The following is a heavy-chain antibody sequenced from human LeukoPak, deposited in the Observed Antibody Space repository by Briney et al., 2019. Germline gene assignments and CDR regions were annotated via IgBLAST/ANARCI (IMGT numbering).Heavy chain of an antibody. CDR2: ISGNKDNS. V-gene: IGHV1-18*01. CDR3: ARDGTSTDDF. Sequence: ASVKVSCKASGYTFSNLGINLLRQAPRHGRESMRLISGNKDNSNYGQKFQGRLTTTTDSSTSIAYIEPRKLRSDDTAVYYCARDGTSTDDFWGQGTLVTVSS. CDR1: GYTFSNLG. D-gene: IGHD1-26*01. J-gene: IGHJ4*02.